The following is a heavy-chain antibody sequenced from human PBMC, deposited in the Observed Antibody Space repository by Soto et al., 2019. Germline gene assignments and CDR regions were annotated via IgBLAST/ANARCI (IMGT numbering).Heavy chain of an antibody. V-gene: IGHV5-51*01. CDR1: GYTFTNYW. CDR3: AASIFYYGMDV. J-gene: IGHJ6*02. CDR2: IYPGDSDT. Sequence: HGESLKISCKGSGYTFTNYWIGRVRQMPGKGPEWMGIIYPGDSDTKYNPSFQGQVTISADKSITTTYLQWSSLKASDTAIYYCAASIFYYGMDVWGQGTTVTVSS.